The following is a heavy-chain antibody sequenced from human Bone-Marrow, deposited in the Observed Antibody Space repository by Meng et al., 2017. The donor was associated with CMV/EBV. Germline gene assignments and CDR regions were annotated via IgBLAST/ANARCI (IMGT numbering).Heavy chain of an antibody. Sequence: ASVKVSCKASGYTFTGYYMHWVRQAPGQGLEWMGWINPNSGGTNYAQKFQGRVTMTRDTSISTAYMELSRLRSDDTAVYYCAREYSSSPGGFDYWGRGTLVTVSS. CDR1: GYTFTGYY. D-gene: IGHD6-6*01. CDR2: INPNSGGT. J-gene: IGHJ4*02. V-gene: IGHV1-2*02. CDR3: AREYSSSPGGFDY.